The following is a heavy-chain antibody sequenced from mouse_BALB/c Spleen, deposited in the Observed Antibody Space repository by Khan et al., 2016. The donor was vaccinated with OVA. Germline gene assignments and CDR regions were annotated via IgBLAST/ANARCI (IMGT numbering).Heavy chain of an antibody. CDR2: IWAGGST. CDR1: GLSLTDYG. D-gene: IGHD2-14*01. J-gene: IGHJ4*01. CDR3: AIQYDSYAMVS. Sequence: VQRVESGPGLVAPSQSLSITCTVSGLSLTDYGVSWIRQPPGKGLEWMGVIWAGGSTSYNSALKSRLSISKDNTQSHVFLNVNSLQIDDTYMYYAAIQYDSYAMVSWGKGISATVSP. V-gene: IGHV2-6-5*01.